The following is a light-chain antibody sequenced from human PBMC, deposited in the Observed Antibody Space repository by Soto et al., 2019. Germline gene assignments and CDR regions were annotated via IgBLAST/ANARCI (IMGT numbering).Light chain of an antibody. CDR3: TSYTSISTYV. CDR2: DVN. Sequence: QSLLTQPASVSGSPGQSISISCTGTSSDVGAYNFVSWYQQHPDKAPKLVIFDVNNRPSGVSNRFSGSKSGNTASLTISGLRAEDEADYYCTSYTSISTYVFGTGTKDTVL. CDR1: SSDVGAYNF. J-gene: IGLJ1*01. V-gene: IGLV2-14*01.